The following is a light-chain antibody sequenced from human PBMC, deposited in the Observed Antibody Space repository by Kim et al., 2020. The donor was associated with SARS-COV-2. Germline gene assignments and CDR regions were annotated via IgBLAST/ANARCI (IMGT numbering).Light chain of an antibody. CDR3: QQRSNWPAACS. CDR1: QSVSSY. V-gene: IGKV3-11*01. Sequence: SPGERATRSCRASQSVSSYLAWYQQKPGQAPRLLIYDASNRATGIPARFSGSGSGTDFTLTISSLEPEDFAVYYCQQRSNWPAACSFGQGTKLEI. CDR2: DAS. J-gene: IGKJ2*04.